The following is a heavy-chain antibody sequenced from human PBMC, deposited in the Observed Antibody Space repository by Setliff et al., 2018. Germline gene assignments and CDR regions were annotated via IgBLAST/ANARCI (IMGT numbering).Heavy chain of an antibody. CDR2: ISAHSGNA. CDR1: GYIFTNYV. J-gene: IGHJ4*02. D-gene: IGHD3-3*01. V-gene: IGHV1-18*01. CDR3: SRLVRFCIRTSCQRLSGGEF. Sequence: GASVKVSCKASGYIFTNYVIQWVRQAPGQGLEWMGWISAHSGNAYYSPKLHGRVTLTTDTSTSTAYMELRSLESDDTAVYYCSRLVRFCIRTSCQRLSGGEFWGQGTLVTVSS.